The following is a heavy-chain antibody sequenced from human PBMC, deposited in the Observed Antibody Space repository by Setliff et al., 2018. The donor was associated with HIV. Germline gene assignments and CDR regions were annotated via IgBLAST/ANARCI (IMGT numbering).Heavy chain of an antibody. CDR1: GFAFNKFW. J-gene: IGHJ4*02. Sequence: GGSLRLSCAASGFAFNKFWMSWVRQAPGKGLEWLANINRDGSESYYADSVKGRFFISRDNSRNTLHLQMNSLRPDDTAVYYCVSSQSPQDRAVIIGGLWGQGTQVTVSS. CDR2: INRDGSES. D-gene: IGHD3-10*01. V-gene: IGHV3-7*01. CDR3: VSSQSPQDRAVIIGGL.